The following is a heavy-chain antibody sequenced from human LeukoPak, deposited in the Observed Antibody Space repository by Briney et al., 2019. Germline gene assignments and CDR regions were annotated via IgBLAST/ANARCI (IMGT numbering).Heavy chain of an antibody. CDR2: TNPNSGGT. CDR3: ARRHTNGWYYFDY. D-gene: IGHD6-19*01. J-gene: IGHJ4*02. CDR1: GYTFTGYY. Sequence: ASVKVSCKASGYTFTGYYIHWVRQAPGQGLEWMGWTNPNSGGTNYAQKFQGRVTMTRDTSISTAYMDLSRLRSHDTAVYYCARRHTNGWYYFDYWGQGTLVTVSS. V-gene: IGHV1-2*02.